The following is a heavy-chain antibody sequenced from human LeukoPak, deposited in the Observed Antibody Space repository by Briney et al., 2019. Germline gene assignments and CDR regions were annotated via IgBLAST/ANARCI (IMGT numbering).Heavy chain of an antibody. CDR2: ISGSTTYI. CDR1: GFTFSTYS. Sequence: RGSLRLSCAASGFTFSTYSVNWVRQAPGKGLEWVSSISGSTTYIYYADSVKGRFTISRDNAKNSLYLQMNSLRAEDTAVYYCARAVWGLGSYYFDYWGQGTLVTVSS. D-gene: IGHD2-21*01. V-gene: IGHV3-21*01. CDR3: ARAVWGLGSYYFDY. J-gene: IGHJ4*02.